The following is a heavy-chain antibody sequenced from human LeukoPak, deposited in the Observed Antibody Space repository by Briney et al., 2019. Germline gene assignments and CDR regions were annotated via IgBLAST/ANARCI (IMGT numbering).Heavy chain of an antibody. CDR3: VKTRDDSSGYYYFDY. D-gene: IGHD3-22*01. Sequence: GGSLRLSCSASGFTFSSYAMHWVRQAPGKGLEYVSAISSNGGSTYYADSVKGRFTISRDNSKNTLYLQMSSLRTEDTAVYYCVKTRDDSSGYYYFDYWGQGTLVTVSS. V-gene: IGHV3-64D*06. CDR2: ISSNGGST. J-gene: IGHJ4*02. CDR1: GFTFSSYA.